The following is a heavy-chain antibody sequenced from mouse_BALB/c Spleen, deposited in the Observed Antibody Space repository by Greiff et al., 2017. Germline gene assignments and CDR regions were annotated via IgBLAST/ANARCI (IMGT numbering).Heavy chain of an antibody. Sequence: QVQLQQSGAELARPGASVKLSCKASGYTFTSYWMQWVKQRPGQGLEWIGAIYPGDGDTRYTQKFKGKATLTADKSSSTAYMQLSSLASEDSAVYYCARQNWDDDYWGQGTTLTVSS. J-gene: IGHJ2*01. CDR2: IYPGDGDT. D-gene: IGHD4-1*01. CDR1: GYTFTSYW. V-gene: IGHV1-87*01. CDR3: ARQNWDDDY.